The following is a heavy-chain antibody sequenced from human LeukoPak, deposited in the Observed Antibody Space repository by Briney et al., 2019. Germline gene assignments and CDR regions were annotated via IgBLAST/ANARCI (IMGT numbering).Heavy chain of an antibody. CDR2: ISGSGGST. J-gene: IGHJ3*02. V-gene: IGHV3-23*01. Sequence: GGSLRLSCAASAFTFVSYAMSWVRQAPGKGLEWVSAISGSGGSTYYADSVKGRFTISRDNSKNTLYLQMNSLRAEDTAVYYCASSGPYSSGWYAFDIWGQGTMVTVSS. CDR3: ASSGPYSSGWYAFDI. CDR1: AFTFVSYA. D-gene: IGHD6-19*01.